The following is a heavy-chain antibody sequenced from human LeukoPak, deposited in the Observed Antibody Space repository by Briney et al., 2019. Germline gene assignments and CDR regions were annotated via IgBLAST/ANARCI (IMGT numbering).Heavy chain of an antibody. CDR2: IYSGGST. CDR3: ARGSGWYAEYFQH. V-gene: IGHV3-53*01. Sequence: GGSLRLSCAASGFTVSSNYMSWVRQAPGKGLEWVSVIYSGGSTYYADSVKGRFTISRDNSKNTLYLQMNSLRAEDTAVYYCARGSGWYAEYFQHWGQGTLVTVSS. J-gene: IGHJ1*01. D-gene: IGHD6-19*01. CDR1: GFTVSSNY.